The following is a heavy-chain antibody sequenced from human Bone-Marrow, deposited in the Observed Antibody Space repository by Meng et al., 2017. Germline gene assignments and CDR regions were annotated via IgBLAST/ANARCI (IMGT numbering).Heavy chain of an antibody. CDR2: IKQDGSEK. CDR1: GFTFSSYW. V-gene: IGHV3-7*01. D-gene: IGHD4-23*01. J-gene: IGHJ4*02. CDR3: ARDGQGDYGGNSFFDY. Sequence: GESLKISCAASGFTFSSYWMSWVRQAPGKGLEWVANIKQDGSEKDYVDSVKGRFTISRDNAKNSLYLQMNSLRVEDTAVYFCARDGQGDYGGNSFFDYWGQGTLVTVSS.